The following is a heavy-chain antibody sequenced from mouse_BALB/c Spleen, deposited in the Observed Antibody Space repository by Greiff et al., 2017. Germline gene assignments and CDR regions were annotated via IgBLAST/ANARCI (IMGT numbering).Heavy chain of an antibody. CDR1: GYTFTSYW. Sequence: VQLQQSGAELAKPGASVKMSCKASGYTFTSYWMHWVKQRPGQGLEWIGYINPSTGYTEYNQKFKDKATLTADKSSSTAYMQLSSLTSEDSAVYYCATIYSWFAYWGQGTLVTVSA. D-gene: IGHD2-1*01. CDR2: INPSTGYT. J-gene: IGHJ3*01. CDR3: ATIYSWFAY. V-gene: IGHV1-7*01.